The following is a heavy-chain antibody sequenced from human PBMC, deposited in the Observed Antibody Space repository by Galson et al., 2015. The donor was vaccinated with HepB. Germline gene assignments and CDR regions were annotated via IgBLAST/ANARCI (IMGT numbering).Heavy chain of an antibody. Sequence: ETLSLTCAVYGGSFSDYYYTWIRQSPGKGLEWIGRVTHSGTTNYNPSLKSRVTISVDTSKNQFSLKLSSVTAADTAVYFCARVGVIMFGGAIVVPHFFDYWGQGTLVTVSS. CDR3: ARVGVIMFGGAIVVPHFFDY. D-gene: IGHD3-16*02. CDR1: GGSFSDYY. V-gene: IGHV4-34*01. J-gene: IGHJ4*02. CDR2: VTHSGTT.